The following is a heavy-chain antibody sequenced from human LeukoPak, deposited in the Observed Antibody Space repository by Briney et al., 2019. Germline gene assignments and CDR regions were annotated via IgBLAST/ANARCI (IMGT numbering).Heavy chain of an antibody. D-gene: IGHD1-1*01. CDR1: GGSFSGYY. Sequence: SETLSLTCAVYGGSFSGYYWSWTRQPPGKGLEWIGEINHSGSTNYNPSLKSRVTISVDTSKNQFSLELSSVTAADTAVYYCARGAGTYSRPGYWGQGTLVTVSS. CDR3: ARGAGTYSRPGY. CDR2: INHSGST. V-gene: IGHV4-34*01. J-gene: IGHJ4*02.